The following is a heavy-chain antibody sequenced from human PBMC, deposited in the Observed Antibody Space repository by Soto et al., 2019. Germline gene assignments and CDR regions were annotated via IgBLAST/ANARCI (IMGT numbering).Heavy chain of an antibody. CDR1: GGSISNAAYS. CDR3: ARERGGYGLFDS. V-gene: IGHV4-30-2*01. CDR2: IYPSGMP. D-gene: IGHD5-18*01. Sequence: PSDTLSLTCTVSGGSISNAAYSWSWIRQPPGKGLEWIGYIYPSGMPFYNPSLRSRVTISIDRSNDQFSLNLKSVTAADTAVYYCARERGGYGLFDSWGQGTLVTVS. J-gene: IGHJ4*02.